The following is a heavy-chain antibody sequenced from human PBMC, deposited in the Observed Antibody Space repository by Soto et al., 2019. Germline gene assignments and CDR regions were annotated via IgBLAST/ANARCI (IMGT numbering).Heavy chain of an antibody. D-gene: IGHD3-16*01. V-gene: IGHV4-4*09. CDR3: ARPLDYGQMDF. CDR1: GDSVRNQY. J-gene: IGHJ6*04. CDR2: IYRSGST. Sequence: SETLSLTCTVSGDSVRNQYWSWIRRPPGRGLEWIGYIYRSGSTKYNPSLKSRLTISVDTSKNQFSLKLSSVTAADTAVYYCARPLDYGQMDFRAKGTTVTVSS.